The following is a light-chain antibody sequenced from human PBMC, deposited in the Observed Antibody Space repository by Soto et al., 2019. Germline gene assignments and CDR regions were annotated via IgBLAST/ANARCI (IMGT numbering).Light chain of an antibody. CDR2: GAS. Sequence: EIVMTQSPATLSVSPGERATLSCRASQSVSSNLAWYQQKPGQAPRLLIYGASTRATGIPARFSGSGSGTEFTLTISSLPSEDFAVYYCQQYSNWLTFGGGTKVEIK. V-gene: IGKV3-15*01. J-gene: IGKJ4*01. CDR1: QSVSSN. CDR3: QQYSNWLT.